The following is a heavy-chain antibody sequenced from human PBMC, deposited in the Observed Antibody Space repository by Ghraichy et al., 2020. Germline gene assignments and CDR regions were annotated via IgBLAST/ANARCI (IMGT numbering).Heavy chain of an antibody. Sequence: ASVKVSCKASGYTFTSYGISWVRQAPGQGLEWMGWISAYNGNTNYAQKLQGRVTMTTDTSTSTAYMELRSLRSDDTAVYYCATPKNWLGIVSDYYYYGMDVWGQGTTVTVSS. D-gene: IGHD6-19*01. J-gene: IGHJ6*02. CDR2: ISAYNGNT. V-gene: IGHV1-18*01. CDR1: GYTFTSYG. CDR3: ATPKNWLGIVSDYYYYGMDV.